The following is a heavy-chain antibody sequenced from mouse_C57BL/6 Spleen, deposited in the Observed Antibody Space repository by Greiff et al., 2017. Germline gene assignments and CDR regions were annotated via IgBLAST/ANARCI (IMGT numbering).Heavy chain of an antibody. CDR1: GFTFSDYG. D-gene: IGHD1-1*01. V-gene: IGHV5-15*01. CDR2: ISNLAYSI. CDR3: ARRGYGEDYAMDY. Sequence: EVKLQESGGGLVQPGGSLKLSCAASGFTFSDYGMAWVRQAPRKGPEWVAFISNLAYSIYYADTVTGRFTISRENAKNTLYLEMSSLRSEDTAMYYCARRGYGEDYAMDYWGQGTSVTVSS. J-gene: IGHJ4*01.